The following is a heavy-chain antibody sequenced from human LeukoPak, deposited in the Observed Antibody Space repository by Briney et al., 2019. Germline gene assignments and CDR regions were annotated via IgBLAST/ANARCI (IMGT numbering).Heavy chain of an antibody. D-gene: IGHD3-10*01. CDR3: ARAQAQAYGSGSYYIPVISGSDS. J-gene: IGHJ4*02. CDR2: INPSGGST. CDR1: GYTFTSYY. V-gene: IGHV1-46*01. Sequence: ASVKVSCKASGYTFTSYYMHWVRQAPGQGLEWMGIINPSGGSTSYAQKFQGRVTMTRDTSTSTVYMELSSLRSEDTAVYYCARAQAQAYGSGSYYIPVISGSDSWGQGTLVTVSS.